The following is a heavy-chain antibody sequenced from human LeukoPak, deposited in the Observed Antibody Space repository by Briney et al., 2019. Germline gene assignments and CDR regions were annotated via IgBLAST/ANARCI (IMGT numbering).Heavy chain of an antibody. D-gene: IGHD3-22*01. CDR2: ISSSSSYI. CDR3: ARDSNTMIVVDLFDY. Sequence: GGSLRLSCAASGFTFSSYSMNWVRQAPGKGLEWVSSISSSSSYIYYADSVKGRFTISRDNAKNSLYLQMNSLRAEDTAVYYCARDSNTMIVVDLFDYWGQGTPVTVSS. CDR1: GFTFSSYS. V-gene: IGHV3-21*01. J-gene: IGHJ4*02.